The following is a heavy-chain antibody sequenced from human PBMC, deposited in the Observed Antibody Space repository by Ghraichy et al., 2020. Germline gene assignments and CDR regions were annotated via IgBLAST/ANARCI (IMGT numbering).Heavy chain of an antibody. V-gene: IGHV4-59*01. Sequence: SQTLSLTCTVSGGSISSYHWSWIRQPPGKGLEWIGYIYYSGSTNYNPSLKSRVTISVDTSKNQFSLKLSSVTAADTAVYYCARDLPQAPRAYYYYYGMDVWGQGTTVTVSS. CDR1: GGSISSYH. CDR2: IYYSGST. CDR3: ARDLPQAPRAYYYYYGMDV. J-gene: IGHJ6*02.